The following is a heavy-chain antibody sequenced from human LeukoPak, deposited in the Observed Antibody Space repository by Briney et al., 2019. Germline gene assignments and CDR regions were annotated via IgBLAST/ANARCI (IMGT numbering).Heavy chain of an antibody. CDR3: ARLKDDVTKFDY. V-gene: IGHV3-7*01. J-gene: IGHJ4*02. Sequence: GRSLRLSCAGSGFSFSRYWMAWVRQAPGKGLEWVASINQDVSRIHYVDSVKGRFTISRDNAKNSLLLQMNSLRVEDTAVYFCARLKDDVTKFDYWGQGTLVTVSP. CDR1: GFSFSRYW. D-gene: IGHD2-8*01. CDR2: INQDVSRI.